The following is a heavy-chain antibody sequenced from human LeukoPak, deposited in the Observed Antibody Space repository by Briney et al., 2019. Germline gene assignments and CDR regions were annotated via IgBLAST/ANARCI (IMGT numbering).Heavy chain of an antibody. CDR3: ARAQTMFWEFDGFDI. D-gene: IGHD3-10*02. V-gene: IGHV3-48*02. J-gene: IGHJ3*02. CDR2: MTRSSAI. CDR1: GFTFSTFA. Sequence: PGGSLRLSCAASGFTFSTFAMSWVRQAPGKGLEWVATMTRSSAIFYADSVKGRFTISRDNARNSVYLQMNSLRDDDTAVYSCARAQTMFWEFDGFDIWGRGTKVTVSS.